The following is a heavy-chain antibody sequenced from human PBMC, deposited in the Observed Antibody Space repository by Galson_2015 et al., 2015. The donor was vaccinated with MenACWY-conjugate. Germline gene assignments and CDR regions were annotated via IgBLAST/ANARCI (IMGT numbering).Heavy chain of an antibody. CDR1: GDSVSSNSAA. V-gene: IGHV6-1*01. CDR3: ARGQRLRLGELSLFDP. Sequence: AISGDSVSSNSAAWNWIRQSPSRGLEWLGRTYYRSKWYNDYAVSVKSRITINPDTSKNQFSLKLSSVTAADTAVYYCARGQRLRLGELSLFDPWGQGTLVTVSS. D-gene: IGHD3-16*02. CDR2: TYYRSKWYN. J-gene: IGHJ5*02.